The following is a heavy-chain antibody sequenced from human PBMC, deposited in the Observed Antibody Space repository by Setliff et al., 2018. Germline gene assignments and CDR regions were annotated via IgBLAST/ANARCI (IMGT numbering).Heavy chain of an antibody. V-gene: IGHV3-48*01. J-gene: IGHJ5*02. CDR3: ARDLDGGNGHDL. CDR1: GFVVSENY. Sequence: GGSLRLSCAASGFVVSENYMNWVRQAPGKGLEWVSYISSSSSTIYYADSVKGRFTISRDNAKNSLFLQMNGLRADDTAVYYCARDLDGGNGHDLWGRGTLVTVSS. D-gene: IGHD2-15*01. CDR2: ISSSSSTI.